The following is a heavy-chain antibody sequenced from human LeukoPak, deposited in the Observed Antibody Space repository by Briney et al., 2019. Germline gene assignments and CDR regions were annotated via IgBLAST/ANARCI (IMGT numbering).Heavy chain of an antibody. Sequence: SETLSLTCTVSGGTFSSYDWSWIRQPPGKGLEWIGDIYYSGSTKYNPSLKRRGTISVDTSKNQFSLKLSSLTAADTAVYYCARLQYCYDSSGYYSDHAFDIGGQGTMVTVSS. CDR1: GGTFSSYD. D-gene: IGHD3-22*01. CDR2: IYYSGST. CDR3: ARLQYCYDSSGYYSDHAFDI. J-gene: IGHJ3*02. V-gene: IGHV4-59*08.